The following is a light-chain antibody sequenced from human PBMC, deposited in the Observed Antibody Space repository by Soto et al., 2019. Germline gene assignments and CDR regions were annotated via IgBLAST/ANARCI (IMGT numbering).Light chain of an antibody. CDR1: QSVSSSY. J-gene: IGKJ2*01. CDR2: GAS. Sequence: EIVLTQSPGTLSLSPGERATLSCRASQSVSSSYLAWYRQKPGQAPRLLIYGASSRATGIPDRFSGSGSGTDFTLTISRLEPEDFAVYYCQQYGRSPPKTFGQGTKLEIK. V-gene: IGKV3-20*01. CDR3: QQYGRSPPKT.